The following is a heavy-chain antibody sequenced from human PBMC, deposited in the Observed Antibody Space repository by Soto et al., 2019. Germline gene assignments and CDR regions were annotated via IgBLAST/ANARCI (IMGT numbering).Heavy chain of an antibody. Sequence: GASVKVSCKASGYTFTSYGISWVRQAPGQGLEWMGWISAYNGNTNYAQKLQGRVTVTTDTSTSTAYMELRSLRSDDTAVYYCARDPSYYDILTGNPFDYWGQGTLVTVSS. CDR2: ISAYNGNT. J-gene: IGHJ4*02. CDR3: ARDPSYYDILTGNPFDY. D-gene: IGHD3-9*01. V-gene: IGHV1-18*04. CDR1: GYTFTSYG.